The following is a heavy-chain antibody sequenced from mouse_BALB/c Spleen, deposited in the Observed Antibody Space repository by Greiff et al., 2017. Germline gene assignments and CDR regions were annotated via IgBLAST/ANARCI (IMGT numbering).Heavy chain of an antibody. D-gene: IGHD2-4*01. J-gene: IGHJ4*01. Sequence: EVQVVESGGGLVKPGGSLKLSCAASGFTFSDYYMYWVRQTPEKRLEWVATISDGGSYTYYPDSVKGRFTISRDNAKNNLYLQMSSLKSEDTAMYYCAREGTMITMDYWGQGTSVTVSS. CDR1: GFTFSDYY. CDR2: ISDGGSYT. CDR3: AREGTMITMDY. V-gene: IGHV5-4*02.